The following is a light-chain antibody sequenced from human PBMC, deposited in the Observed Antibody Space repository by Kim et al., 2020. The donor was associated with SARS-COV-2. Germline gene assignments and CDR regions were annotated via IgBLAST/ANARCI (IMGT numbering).Light chain of an antibody. V-gene: IGLV4-60*02. Sequence: QPVLTQSSSVSASLGSSVRLTCTLSSGHSGYIIAWHQQRPGKAPRYLMKLERSGSYNKGSEVPDRFSGSSSGADRFLTISNLQFEDEADYYCETWDSNTWVFGGGTQLNVL. J-gene: IGLJ3*02. CDR2: LERSGSY. CDR3: ETWDSNTWV. CDR1: SGHSGYI.